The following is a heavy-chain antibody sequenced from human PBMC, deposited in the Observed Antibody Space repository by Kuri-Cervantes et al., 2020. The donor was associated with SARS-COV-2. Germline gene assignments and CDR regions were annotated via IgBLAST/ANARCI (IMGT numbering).Heavy chain of an antibody. J-gene: IGHJ6*03. CDR1: GFTFDDYG. CDR3: ARKKTDMDV. D-gene: IGHD1-14*01. Sequence: GESLKISCAASGFTFDDYGMSWVRQAPGKGLEWVANIKQDGSEKYYVDSVKGRFTISRDNAKNSLYLQMNSLRAEDTAVYYCARKKTDMDVWGKGTTVTVSS. V-gene: IGHV3-7*01. CDR2: IKQDGSEK.